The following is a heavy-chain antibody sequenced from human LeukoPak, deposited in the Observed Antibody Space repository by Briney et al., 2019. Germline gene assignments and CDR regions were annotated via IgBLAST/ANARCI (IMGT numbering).Heavy chain of an antibody. CDR3: AKWLRLGGGFDY. CDR2: ISGSGGST. V-gene: IGHV3-23*01. J-gene: IGHJ4*02. CDR1: GFTFSSYA. Sequence: PGGSLRLSCAASGFTFSSYAISWVRQAPGKGLEWVSGISGSGGSTYYADSVKGRFTISRDNSKNTLYLQMNSLRAEDTAVYYCAKWLRLGGGFDYWGQGTLVTVSS. D-gene: IGHD5-12*01.